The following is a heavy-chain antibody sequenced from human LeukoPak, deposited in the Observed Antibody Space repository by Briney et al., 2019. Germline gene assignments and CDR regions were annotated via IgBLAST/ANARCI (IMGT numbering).Heavy chain of an antibody. CDR2: INMDGTTI. J-gene: IGHJ4*02. CDR1: GFTFSTYW. CDR3: ARPRSDWYFDY. Sequence: GGSLRLSCAASGFTFSTYWMHWVRQSPGKGLVWASRINMDGTTISYAGSVEGRFTISRDNAKNSLYLQMNSLRAEDTAVYYCARPRSDWYFDYWGQGTLVTVSS. D-gene: IGHD6-19*01. V-gene: IGHV3-74*01.